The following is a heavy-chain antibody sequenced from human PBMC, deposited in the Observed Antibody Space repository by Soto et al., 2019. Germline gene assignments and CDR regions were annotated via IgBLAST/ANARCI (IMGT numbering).Heavy chain of an antibody. CDR1: GGSISSSSYY. Sequence: PSETLSLTCTVSGGSISSSSYYWGWIRQPPGKGLEWIGSIYYSGSTYYNPSLKSRVTISVDTSKNQFSLKLSSVTAADTAVDYCARRNSSGYKMIYYYYGMDDGGQGTTVTVSS. J-gene: IGHJ6*02. V-gene: IGHV4-39*01. CDR3: ARRNSSGYKMIYYYYGMDD. CDR2: IYYSGST. D-gene: IGHD3-22*01.